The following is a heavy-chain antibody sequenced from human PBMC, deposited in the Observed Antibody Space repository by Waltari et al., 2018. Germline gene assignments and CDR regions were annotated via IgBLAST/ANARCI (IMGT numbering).Heavy chain of an antibody. V-gene: IGHV1-2*02. CDR1: GYAFTDFY. Sequence: QVQLVQSGAEVKKPGTSVRVSCKASGYAFTDFYLHWVRQAPGQGLESMGWINPYSGGTKYARKFQGRVTMTRDTSINTAYLELNSLTSDDTAMFFCAKEEESSGRVDYWGQGTLITVSS. D-gene: IGHD6-19*01. CDR2: INPYSGGT. J-gene: IGHJ4*02. CDR3: AKEEESSGRVDY.